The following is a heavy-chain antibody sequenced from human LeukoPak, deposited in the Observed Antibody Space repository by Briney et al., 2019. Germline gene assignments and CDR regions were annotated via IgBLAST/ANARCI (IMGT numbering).Heavy chain of an antibody. J-gene: IGHJ4*02. CDR2: IKQDGSEK. Sequence: GSLRLSCAASGFTFSNYWMSWVRQAPGKGLEWVANIKQDGSEKYYVDSVKGRFTISRDNAKNSLYLNMNSLRAEDTALYYCAKDTTATGTGNFDYWGQGTLVTVSS. CDR1: GFTFSNYW. D-gene: IGHD6-13*01. V-gene: IGHV3-7*03. CDR3: AKDTTATGTGNFDY.